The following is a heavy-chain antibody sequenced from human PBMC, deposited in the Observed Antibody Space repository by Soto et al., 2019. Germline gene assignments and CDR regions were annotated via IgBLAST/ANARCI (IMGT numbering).Heavy chain of an antibody. CDR3: AREEGSYYDFDI. CDR1: GYSISSGYY. J-gene: IGHJ3*02. D-gene: IGHD1-26*01. CDR2: IYHSGST. Sequence: NPSETLSLTCAVSGYSISSGYYWGWIRQPPGKGLEWIGSIYHSGSTYYNPSLKSRVTISVDTSKNQFSLKLSSVTAADTAVYYCAREEGSYYDFDIWGQGTMVTVSS. V-gene: IGHV4-38-2*02.